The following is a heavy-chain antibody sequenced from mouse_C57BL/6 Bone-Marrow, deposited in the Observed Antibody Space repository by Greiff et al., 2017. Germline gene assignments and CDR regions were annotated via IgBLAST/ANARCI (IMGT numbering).Heavy chain of an antibody. J-gene: IGHJ3*01. Sequence: VQLKESGPGLVAPSQSLSITCTVSGFSLTSYGVDWVRQSPGKGLEWLGVIWGVGSTNYKSALKSRLSISKDNSKSQVFLKMNRLQTADTAMYYCARIYYKFADWGKGTLVTVSA. CDR1: GFSLTSYG. CDR3: ARIYYKFAD. V-gene: IGHV2-6*01. D-gene: IGHD2-1*01. CDR2: IWGVGST.